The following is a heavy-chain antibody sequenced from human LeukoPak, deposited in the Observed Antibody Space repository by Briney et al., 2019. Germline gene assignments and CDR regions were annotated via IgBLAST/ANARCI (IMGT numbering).Heavy chain of an antibody. CDR3: ARSVPDYTRFDY. V-gene: IGHV3-48*01. CDR1: GFTFSSFN. D-gene: IGHD4-11*01. J-gene: IGHJ4*02. Sequence: GGSLRLSCAASGFTFSSFNMNWVRQAPGKGLEWVSNISSSGSAIYYADSVKGRFTISRDNAKNSLYLQMNSLRAEDTALYYCARSVPDYTRFDYWGQGALVTVSS. CDR2: ISSSGSAI.